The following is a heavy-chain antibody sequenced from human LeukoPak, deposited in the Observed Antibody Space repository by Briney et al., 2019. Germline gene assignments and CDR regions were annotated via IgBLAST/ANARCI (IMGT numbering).Heavy chain of an antibody. CDR1: GYTFTSYH. Sequence: ASVKVSCKASGYTFTSYHMHWVRQAPGQGLEWMGKINLSGGSTTFAQKFQGRVTMTRDTSTSTVYMELSSLRSEDTAVYYCARDYVDDIPMIKDYWGQGTLVTVSS. CDR2: INLSGGST. D-gene: IGHD2-8*01. CDR3: ARDYVDDIPMIKDY. J-gene: IGHJ4*02. V-gene: IGHV1-46*01.